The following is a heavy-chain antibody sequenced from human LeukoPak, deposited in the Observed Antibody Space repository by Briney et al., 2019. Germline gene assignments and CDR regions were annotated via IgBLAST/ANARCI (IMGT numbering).Heavy chain of an antibody. J-gene: IGHJ6*02. V-gene: IGHV3-53*01. D-gene: IGHD5-12*01. CDR3: ARSGSDYYGMDV. Sequence: PGGSLRLSCAASGFTLSSNHMSWVRQSPGKGLEWVSVIYSGGSTYYLDSVKGRFTISRDNSKNTLYLQMNSLRAEDTAVYYCARSGSDYYGMDVWGQGTTVTVSS. CDR1: GFTLSSNH. CDR2: IYSGGST.